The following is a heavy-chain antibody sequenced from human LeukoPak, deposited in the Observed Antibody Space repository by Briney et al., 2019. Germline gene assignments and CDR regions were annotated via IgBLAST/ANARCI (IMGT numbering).Heavy chain of an antibody. V-gene: IGHV3-30*02. Sequence: PGGSLRLSYAASGFTFSSYGMHWVRQAPGKGLEWVAFIRYDGSNKYYADSVKGRFTISRDNSKNTLYLQMNTQRAEDTAVYYCATSIMVREIVNSFDPWGQGTMVTVSS. D-gene: IGHD3-10*01. CDR2: IRYDGSNK. CDR3: ATSIMVREIVNSFDP. CDR1: GFTFSSYG. J-gene: IGHJ5*02.